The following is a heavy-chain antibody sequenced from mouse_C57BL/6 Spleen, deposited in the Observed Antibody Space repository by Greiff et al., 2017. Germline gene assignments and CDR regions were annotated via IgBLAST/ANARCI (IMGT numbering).Heavy chain of an antibody. V-gene: IGHV1-55*01. CDR3: ARKDYSSAGFAY. Sequence: QVQLQQPGAELVKPGASVKMSCKASGYTFTSYWITWVKQRPGQGLEWIGDIYPGSGSTNYNEKFKSKATLTVDTSSSTAYMQLSSLTSEDSAVYYCARKDYSSAGFAYWGQGTLVTVSA. CDR2: IYPGSGST. CDR1: GYTFTSYW. J-gene: IGHJ3*01. D-gene: IGHD2-12*01.